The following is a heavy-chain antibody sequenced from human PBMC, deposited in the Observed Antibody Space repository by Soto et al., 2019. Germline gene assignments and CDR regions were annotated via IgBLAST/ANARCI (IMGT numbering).Heavy chain of an antibody. D-gene: IGHD4-17*01. Sequence: QVQLVQSGAEVKKPGSSVKVSCKASGGTFSSYTISWVRQAPGQGLEWMGRIIPILGIANYAQKFQGRVTITADKSTSTADMELSSLRSEDTAVYYCARSYATTVTTNYYYGMDVWGQGTTVTVSS. V-gene: IGHV1-69*02. CDR1: GGTFSSYT. J-gene: IGHJ6*02. CDR2: IIPILGIA. CDR3: ARSYATTVTTNYYYGMDV.